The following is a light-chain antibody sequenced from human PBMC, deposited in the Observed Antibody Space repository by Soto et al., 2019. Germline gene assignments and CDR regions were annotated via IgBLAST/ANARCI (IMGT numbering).Light chain of an antibody. CDR3: QQYVNSLHT. CDR2: AGS. CDR1: QSVSSSY. V-gene: IGKV3-20*01. J-gene: IGKJ2*01. Sequence: LSLATGTKATITSSDSQSVSSSYLAWYQQKPGQAPRLLIYAGSSRDTGIPCRFGGSASGTDFTLTISRLQPEEFAGYYCQQYVNSLHTFGQGTKVDIK.